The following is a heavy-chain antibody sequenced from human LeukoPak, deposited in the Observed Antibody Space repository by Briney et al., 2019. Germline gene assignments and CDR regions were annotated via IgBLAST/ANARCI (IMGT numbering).Heavy chain of an antibody. J-gene: IGHJ4*02. V-gene: IGHV1-18*01. D-gene: IGHD4-23*01. CDR1: GYDFSSYG. CDR3: ARHMTTVVTSLDY. CDR2: ISVYDGKT. Sequence: ASVKVSCKAPGYDFSSYGLSWVRHVPGQGLQWMGWISVYDGKTDYGPLQGRVTMTTDTFTGTAYMELRNLRSEDTAIYYCARHMTTVVTSLDYWGQGTMVTVSS.